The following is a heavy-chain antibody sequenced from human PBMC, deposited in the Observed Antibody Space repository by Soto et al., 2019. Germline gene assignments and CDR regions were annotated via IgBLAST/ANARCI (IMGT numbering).Heavy chain of an antibody. CDR2: MNPNSGNT. Sequence: QVQLVQSGAEVKKPGASVKVSCKASGYTFTSYDINWVRQATGQGLEWMGWMNPNSGNTGYAQKFQGRVTMTRNTSISTAYMELSSLRSEDTAMYYCARVGYYDRYYYYGMDVWGQGTTVTVSS. V-gene: IGHV1-8*01. D-gene: IGHD3-22*01. CDR1: GYTFTSYD. J-gene: IGHJ6*02. CDR3: ARVGYYDRYYYYGMDV.